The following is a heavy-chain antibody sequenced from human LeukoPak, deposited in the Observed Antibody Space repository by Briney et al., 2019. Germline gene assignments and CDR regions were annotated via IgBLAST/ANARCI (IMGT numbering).Heavy chain of an antibody. J-gene: IGHJ6*03. V-gene: IGHV3-30*02. CDR3: AKVVGPWSGLRGYMDV. CDR1: GFTFSTYG. D-gene: IGHD3-3*01. CDR2: IRYDGSNQ. Sequence: GGSLRLSCAASGFTFSTYGMHWVRQAPGKGLEWVAFIRYDGSNQYYADSVKGRFTISRDNSKNTLYLQMYSLRAEDTAVYYCAKVVGPWSGLRGYMDVWGKGTTVTVSS.